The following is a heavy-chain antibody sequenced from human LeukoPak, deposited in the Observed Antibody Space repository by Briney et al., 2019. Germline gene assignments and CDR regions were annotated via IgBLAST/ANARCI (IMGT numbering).Heavy chain of an antibody. CDR2: IYYSGST. J-gene: IGHJ6*03. V-gene: IGHV4-59*12. D-gene: IGHD5-18*01. CDR1: GGSISSYY. CDR3: ARGYVDTAMVRYYYYYYMDV. Sequence: KASETLSLTCTVSGGSISSYYWSWIRQPPGKGLEWIGYIYYSGSTNYNPSLKSRVTISVDTSKNQFSLKLSSVTAADTAVYYCARGYVDTAMVRYYYYYYMDVWGKGTTVTVSS.